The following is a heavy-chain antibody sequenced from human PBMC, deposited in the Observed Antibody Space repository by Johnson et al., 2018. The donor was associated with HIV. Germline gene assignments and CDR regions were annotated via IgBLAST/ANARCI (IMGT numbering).Heavy chain of an antibody. D-gene: IGHD1-26*01. CDR2: IYSGGST. V-gene: IGHV3-66*02. Sequence: VHLVESGGGLVQPGRSLRLSCAASGFIFSGYWMNWVRQAPGKGLEWVSVIYSGGSTYYTDSVKGRFTISRDNSKNTLYLQMNSLRAEDTAVFYCARDRGYLDAFDIWGQGTMVTVSS. CDR1: GFIFSGYW. J-gene: IGHJ3*02. CDR3: ARDRGYLDAFDI.